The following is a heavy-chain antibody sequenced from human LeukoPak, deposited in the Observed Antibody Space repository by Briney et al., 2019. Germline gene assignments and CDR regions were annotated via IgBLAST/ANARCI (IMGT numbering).Heavy chain of an antibody. Sequence: GASVKVSCKASGYNFISYYMHWVRQAPGQGLEWMGIINPGAERTTYAQKFQGRVTITTDESTSTAYMELSSLRSEDTAVYYCARDLVVPAARGVGWFDPWGQGTLVTVSS. D-gene: IGHD2-2*01. V-gene: IGHV1-46*01. CDR2: INPGAERT. CDR1: GYNFISYY. CDR3: ARDLVVPAARGVGWFDP. J-gene: IGHJ5*02.